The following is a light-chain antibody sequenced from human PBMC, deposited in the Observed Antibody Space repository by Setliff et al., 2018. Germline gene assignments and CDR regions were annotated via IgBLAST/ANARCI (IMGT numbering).Light chain of an antibody. CDR1: SSDVGGYDY. Sequence: LAQPASVSGSPGQSITISCTGSSSDVGGYDYVSWYQHHPGRAPKFMIYDVIKRPSGVSNRFSGSKSGNTASLTISGLQAEDEADYYCFSYTSSSSYVFGSGTKVTVL. CDR2: DVI. J-gene: IGLJ1*01. V-gene: IGLV2-14*03. CDR3: FSYTSSSSYV.